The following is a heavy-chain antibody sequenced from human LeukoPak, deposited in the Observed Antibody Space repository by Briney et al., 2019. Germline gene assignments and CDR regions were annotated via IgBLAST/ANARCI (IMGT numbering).Heavy chain of an antibody. CDR2: IIPILGIA. Sequence: GSSVKVSCKASGGTFSSYAISWVRQAPGQGLEWMGRIIPILGIANYAQKFQERVTITRDMSTSTAYMELSSLRSEDTAVYYCAAAGYSSGWYKSYWYFDLWGRGTLVTVSS. CDR1: GGTFSSYA. J-gene: IGHJ2*01. CDR3: AAAGYSSGWYKSYWYFDL. V-gene: IGHV1-69*04. D-gene: IGHD6-13*01.